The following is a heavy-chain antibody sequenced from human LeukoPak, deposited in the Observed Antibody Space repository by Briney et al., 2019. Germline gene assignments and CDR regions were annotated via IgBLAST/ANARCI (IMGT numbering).Heavy chain of an antibody. V-gene: IGHV3-23*01. Sequence: PGGSPRLSCAASGFTVSSNYMSWVRQAPGKGLEWVATISGSGYNTYYADSVKGRFTISRVNSANTLFLHMSSLRAEDTAPYYCAKHSGSYFIYYVDSWGQGTLVTVSS. CDR1: GFTVSSNY. J-gene: IGHJ4*02. CDR3: AKHSGSYFIYYVDS. D-gene: IGHD1-26*01. CDR2: ISGSGYNT.